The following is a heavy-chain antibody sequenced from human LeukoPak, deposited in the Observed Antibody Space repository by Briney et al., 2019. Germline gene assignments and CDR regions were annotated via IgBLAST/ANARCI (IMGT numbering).Heavy chain of an antibody. CDR2: IIPIFGTA. CDR1: GGTFSSYA. V-gene: IGHV1-69*13. J-gene: IGHJ6*02. Sequence: ASVKVSCKASGGTFSSYAISWVRQAPGQGLEWMGGIIPIFGTANYAQKFQGRVTITADGSTSTAYMELSSLRSEDTAVYYCARVLERRLDYYYGMDVWGQGTTVTVSS. D-gene: IGHD1-1*01. CDR3: ARVLERRLDYYYGMDV.